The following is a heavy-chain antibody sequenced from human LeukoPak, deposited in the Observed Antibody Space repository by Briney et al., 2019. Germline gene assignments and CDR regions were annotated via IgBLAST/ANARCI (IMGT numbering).Heavy chain of an antibody. D-gene: IGHD1-26*01. CDR3: ARDPYSGNYGNTYYYYMDV. CDR2: VTSSSSSV. V-gene: IGHV3-21*06. Sequence: GGSLRLSCEASGFTFSSYNMNWVRQAPGKRLEWVSSVTSSSSSVFYADSVKGTFTIYRDNAKNSLYPQMNSLTAEDTAVYYCARDPYSGNYGNTYYYYMDVWRKGTTVTISS. J-gene: IGHJ6*03. CDR1: GFTFSSYN.